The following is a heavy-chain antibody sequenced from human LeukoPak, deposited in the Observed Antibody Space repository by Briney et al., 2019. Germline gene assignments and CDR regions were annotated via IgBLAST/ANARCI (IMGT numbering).Heavy chain of an antibody. Sequence: PGGSLRLSCAASGFTFSRYSMNWVRQAPGKGPEWVSYITSSSSTIYYADSVKGRFTISRDNAKNSLYLQMNSLRAEDTVVYYCASRYYDSSGYLSDYWGQGTLVTVSS. J-gene: IGHJ4*02. V-gene: IGHV3-48*01. CDR3: ASRYYDSSGYLSDY. CDR1: GFTFSRYS. CDR2: ITSSSSTI. D-gene: IGHD3-22*01.